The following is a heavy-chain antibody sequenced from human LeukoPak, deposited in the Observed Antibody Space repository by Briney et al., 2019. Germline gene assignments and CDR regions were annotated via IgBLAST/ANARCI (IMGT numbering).Heavy chain of an antibody. Sequence: PSETLSLTCTVSGGSISSYYWSWIRQPPGKGLEWIGYIYYSGSTNYNPSLKSRVTISVDTSKNQFSLNLNSVTAADTAIYYCALDSSGWSDDSFDIWGQGTMVTVSS. CDR2: IYYSGST. CDR3: ALDSSGWSDDSFDI. D-gene: IGHD6-13*01. J-gene: IGHJ3*02. CDR1: GGSISSYY. V-gene: IGHV4-59*01.